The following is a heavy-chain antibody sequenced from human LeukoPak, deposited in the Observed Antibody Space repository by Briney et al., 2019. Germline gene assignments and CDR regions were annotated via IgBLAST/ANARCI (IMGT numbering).Heavy chain of an antibody. J-gene: IGHJ4*02. D-gene: IGHD3-10*01. Sequence: PGGFLRLSCVASGFSFSSSYMSWVRQAPGKGLEWVANIKQDGNEKHYVDSVKGRFTISRDNAKNSLYLQMNRLRADDTAVYYCARDPQGSEYSHFDSWGQGTLVTVSS. CDR2: IKQDGNEK. V-gene: IGHV3-7*01. CDR3: ARDPQGSEYSHFDS. CDR1: GFSFSSSY.